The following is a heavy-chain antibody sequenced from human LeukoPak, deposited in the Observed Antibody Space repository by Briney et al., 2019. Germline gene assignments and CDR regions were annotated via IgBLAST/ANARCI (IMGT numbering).Heavy chain of an antibody. D-gene: IGHD2-15*01. Sequence: PSETLSLTCTVSGDSTSGYYWSWIRQPPGKGLEWIAHMSYSGSTNYNPSLKSRVTISLDTSKNQFSVKLRSVTAADTAVYYCAGVAQYCSGGSCYYYYYMDVWGKGTTVTVSS. CDR1: GDSTSGYY. CDR3: AGVAQYCSGGSCYYYYYMDV. V-gene: IGHV4-59*01. CDR2: MSYSGST. J-gene: IGHJ6*03.